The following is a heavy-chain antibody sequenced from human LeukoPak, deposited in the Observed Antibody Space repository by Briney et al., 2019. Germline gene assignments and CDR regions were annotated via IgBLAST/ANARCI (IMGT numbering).Heavy chain of an antibody. CDR2: ISSSSSYI. Sequence: GGSLRLSCAASGFTFSSYSMNWVRQAPGKGLEWVSSISSSSSYIYYADSVKGRFTISRDNAKNSLYLQMNSLRAEDTAVYYCAREAYYYDSSGYDLDYWGQGTLVTVSS. D-gene: IGHD3-22*01. J-gene: IGHJ4*02. CDR3: AREAYYYDSSGYDLDY. V-gene: IGHV3-21*01. CDR1: GFTFSSYS.